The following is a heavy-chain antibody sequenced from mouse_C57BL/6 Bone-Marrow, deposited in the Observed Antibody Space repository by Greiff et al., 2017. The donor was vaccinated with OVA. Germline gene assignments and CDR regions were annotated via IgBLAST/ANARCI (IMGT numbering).Heavy chain of an antibody. V-gene: IGHV1-72*01. D-gene: IGHD1-1*01. Sequence: QVQLQQPGAELVKPGASVKLSCEASGYTFTSYWMHWVKQRPGRGLEWIGRIDPNSGGTKYNEKFKSKATLTVDKPSSTAYMQLSSLTSEDSAVYYCARSLITTVVAVDYAMDYWGQGTSVTVSS. J-gene: IGHJ4*01. CDR3: ARSLITTVVAVDYAMDY. CDR1: GYTFTSYW. CDR2: IDPNSGGT.